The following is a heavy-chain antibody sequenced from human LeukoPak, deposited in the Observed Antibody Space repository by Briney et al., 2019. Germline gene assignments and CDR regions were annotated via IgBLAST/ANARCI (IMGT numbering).Heavy chain of an antibody. J-gene: IGHJ4*02. CDR1: GFTLSSYW. V-gene: IGHV3-74*01. CDR3: ASGPIAATATPDN. D-gene: IGHD2-2*02. Sequence: GSLRLSCAASGFTLSSYWMHWVRQAPGKGLVWVSRINSDGSSTTYADSVKGRFTISRDSAKNTLYLQMNSLRAEDTAVYYCASGPIAATATPDNWGQGTLVTVSS. CDR2: INSDGSST.